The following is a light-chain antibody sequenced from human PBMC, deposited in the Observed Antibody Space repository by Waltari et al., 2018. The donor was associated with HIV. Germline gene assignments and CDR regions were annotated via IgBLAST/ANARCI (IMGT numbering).Light chain of an antibody. Sequence: EIVLTQSPATLSLSPGERATLSCRASQSVTTYLAWYQKKPGQAPRLLIFDASNRATGIPARFSGSGFGTDFTLTISSLEPEDFAVYYCQQRINWPPMYTFGQGTKLEIK. CDR2: DAS. V-gene: IGKV3-11*01. J-gene: IGKJ2*01. CDR1: QSVTTY. CDR3: QQRINWPPMYT.